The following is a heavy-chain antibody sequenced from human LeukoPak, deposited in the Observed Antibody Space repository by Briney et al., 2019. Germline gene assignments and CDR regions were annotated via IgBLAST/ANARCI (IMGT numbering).Heavy chain of an antibody. Sequence: GGSLRLSCAASGFTFSSYGMHWVRQAPGKGLEWVAVISYDGGNKYYADSVKGRFTISRDNSKNTLYLQMNSLRAEDTAVYYCAKPQVWFGEFGWFDPWGQGTLVTVSS. CDR1: GFTFSSYG. V-gene: IGHV3-30*18. J-gene: IGHJ5*02. CDR3: AKPQVWFGEFGWFDP. CDR2: ISYDGGNK. D-gene: IGHD3-10*01.